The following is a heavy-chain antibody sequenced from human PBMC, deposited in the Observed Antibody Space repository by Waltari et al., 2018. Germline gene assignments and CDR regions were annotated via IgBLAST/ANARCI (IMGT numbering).Heavy chain of an antibody. V-gene: IGHV4-34*01. CDR3: ARRRLRYFDWSPPFDY. CDR2: INHSGST. J-gene: IGHJ4*02. CDR1: GGSFSGYY. Sequence: QVQLQQWGAGLLKPSETLSLTCAVYGGSFSGYYWSWSRQPPGKGLEWIGEINHSGSTNYNPSLKSRVTISVDTSKNQFSLKLSSVTAADTAVYYCARRRLRYFDWSPPFDYWGQGTLVTVSS. D-gene: IGHD3-9*01.